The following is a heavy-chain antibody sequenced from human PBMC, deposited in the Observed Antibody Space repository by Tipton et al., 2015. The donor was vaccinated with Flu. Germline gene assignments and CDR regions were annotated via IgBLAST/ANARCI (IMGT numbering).Heavy chain of an antibody. Sequence: SLRLSCAASGFTFSSYSMNWVRQAPGKGLEWISYISESGTTIYCADSVKGRFTISRDNSKKSLYLQLNSLRDEDTALYYCARDVSGYQSGFDFWGQGTLVTVSS. V-gene: IGHV3-48*02. CDR1: GFTFSSYS. CDR3: ARDVSGYQSGFDF. CDR2: ISESGTTI. D-gene: IGHD5-12*01. J-gene: IGHJ4*02.